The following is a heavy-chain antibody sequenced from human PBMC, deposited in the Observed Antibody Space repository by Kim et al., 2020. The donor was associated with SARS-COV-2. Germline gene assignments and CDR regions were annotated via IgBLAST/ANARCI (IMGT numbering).Heavy chain of an antibody. V-gene: IGHV3-30*02. D-gene: IGHD3-10*01. Sequence: FTISRDNSKNTLYLQMNSLRAEDTAVYYCAKGLWFGELLYGAYYYYGMDVWGQGTTVTVSS. CDR3: AKGLWFGELLYGAYYYYGMDV. J-gene: IGHJ6*02.